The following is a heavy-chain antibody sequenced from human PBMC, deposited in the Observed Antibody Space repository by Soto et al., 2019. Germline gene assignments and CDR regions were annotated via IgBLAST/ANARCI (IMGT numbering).Heavy chain of an antibody. D-gene: IGHD2-2*01. V-gene: IGHV4-39*01. J-gene: IGHJ3*02. CDR2: IYYSGST. CDR1: GGSISSSSYY. Sequence: SETLSLTCTVSGGSISSSSYYWGWIRQPPGKGLEWIGSIYYSGSTYYNPSLKSRVTISVDTSKNQFSLKLSSVTAADTAVYYCARQGLNYYQPLFPDAFDIWGQGTMVTVSS. CDR3: ARQGLNYYQPLFPDAFDI.